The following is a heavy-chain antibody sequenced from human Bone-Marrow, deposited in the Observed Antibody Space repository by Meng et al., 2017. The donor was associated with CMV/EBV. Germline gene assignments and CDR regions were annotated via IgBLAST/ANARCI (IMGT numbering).Heavy chain of an antibody. CDR2: INTNSGGT. CDR3: ASGVETYGSGSYGY. CDR1: GYTFIDYY. D-gene: IGHD3-10*01. J-gene: IGHJ4*02. Sequence: HVQLVQSGAEVEKPWASVKVSCKASGYTFIDYYMHWVRQAPGPGLEWMGWINTNSGGTNFAEKFQGRVTMTRDTSISTVYMELSSLRSEDTAVYYCASGVETYGSGSYGYWGQGTLVTVSS. V-gene: IGHV1-2*02.